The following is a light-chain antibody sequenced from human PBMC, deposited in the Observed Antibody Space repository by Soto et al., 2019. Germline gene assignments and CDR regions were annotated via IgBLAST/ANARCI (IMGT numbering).Light chain of an antibody. Sequence: DIQMTQSPSSLSASVGDRVTITCRASQSISNFLNWYQQKPGKAPNLLIYAASSLQSGVPSRFSGSGSGTDFTLTISNLEPEDFATYYCQQSYSVPLWTFGQGTKVDIK. CDR2: AAS. CDR3: QQSYSVPLWT. J-gene: IGKJ1*01. CDR1: QSISNF. V-gene: IGKV1-39*01.